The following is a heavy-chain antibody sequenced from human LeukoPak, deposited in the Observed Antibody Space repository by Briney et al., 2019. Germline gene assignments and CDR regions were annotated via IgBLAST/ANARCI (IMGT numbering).Heavy chain of an antibody. CDR3: ARAHYNWNEPPFDS. V-gene: IGHV3-33*01. J-gene: IGHJ4*02. CDR1: GFFFSSYG. CDR2: IWYGSNK. D-gene: IGHD1-20*01. Sequence: GGSLRLSCAASGFFFSSYGMHWVRLAPGKGLEWVALIWYGSNKYYADSVKGRFTISRDNSKNTLSLQMNSLRAEDTAVYYCARAHYNWNEPPFDSWGRGTLVTVSS.